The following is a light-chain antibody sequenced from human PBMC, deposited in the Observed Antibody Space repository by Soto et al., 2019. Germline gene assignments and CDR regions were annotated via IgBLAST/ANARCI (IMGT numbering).Light chain of an antibody. CDR2: GAS. CDR3: QQYGGSTWT. V-gene: IGKV3-20*01. Sequence: EILLTQSPRTPSLSPGERATLSCRASQTVSNNYLVWYQHKPGQAPRLLIYGASIRATDIPGRFGGHGSGTDCILSINRLETEDSAVYYCQQYGGSTWTFGQGTKVDIK. J-gene: IGKJ1*01. CDR1: QTVSNNY.